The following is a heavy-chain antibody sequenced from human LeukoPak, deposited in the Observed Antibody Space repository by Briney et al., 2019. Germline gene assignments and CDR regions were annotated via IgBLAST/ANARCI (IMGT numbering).Heavy chain of an antibody. CDR2: ISSNGGST. CDR3: AREYCSSTSCRWGYYYYGMDV. CDR1: GFTFSSYA. J-gene: IGHJ6*02. V-gene: IGHV3-64*01. Sequence: QPGGSLRLSCAASGFTFSSYAMHWVRQAPGKGLEYVSAISSNGGSTYYANSVKGRFTISRDNSKNTLYLQMGSLRAEDMAVYYCAREYCSSTSCRWGYYYYGMDVWGQGTTVTVSS. D-gene: IGHD2-2*01.